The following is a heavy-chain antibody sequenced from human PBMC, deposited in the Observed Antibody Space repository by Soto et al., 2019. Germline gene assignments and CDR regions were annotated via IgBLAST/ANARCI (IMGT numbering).Heavy chain of an antibody. CDR3: AGALYSSGYYI. CDR1: GFTFNNYA. D-gene: IGHD3-22*01. CDR2: ISGSGGST. V-gene: IGHV3-23*01. J-gene: IGHJ4*02. Sequence: GGSLRLSCAASGFTFNNYAMSWVRQAPGKGLEWVSAISGSGGSTYYEASVKGRFTISRDNSKNKLYLQMKSLRAEDTAVYYCAGALYSSGYYIWGQGTLVTVSS.